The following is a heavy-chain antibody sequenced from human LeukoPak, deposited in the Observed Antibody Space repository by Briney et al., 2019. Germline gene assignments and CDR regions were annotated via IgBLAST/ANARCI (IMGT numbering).Heavy chain of an antibody. J-gene: IGHJ4*02. V-gene: IGHV4-61*02. D-gene: IGHD7-27*01. CDR1: GGSISSGSYY. CDR3: AQLGKKDY. CDR2: IYTSGST. Sequence: PSQTLSLTCTVSGGSISSGSYYWSWIRQPTGKGLEWIGRIYTSGSTNYNPSLKSRVTISVDTSKNQFSLKLSSVTAADTAVYYCAQLGKKDYWGQGTLVTVSS.